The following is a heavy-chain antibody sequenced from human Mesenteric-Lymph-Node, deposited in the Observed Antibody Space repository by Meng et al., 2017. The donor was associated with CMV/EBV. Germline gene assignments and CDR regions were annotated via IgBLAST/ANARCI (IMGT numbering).Heavy chain of an antibody. CDR3: ASGSHSSRWSGRYYFDS. J-gene: IGHJ4*02. CDR2: IASGGNT. V-gene: IGHV3-23*01. Sequence: GFNFSNYAMNWVRQAPGKGLEWVSTIASGGNTYYADFVRGRFTISRDNYKDAVHLQMDSLRAEDTAVYYCASGSHSSRWSGRYYFDSWGRGTLVTVSS. D-gene: IGHD6-13*01. CDR1: GFNFSNYA.